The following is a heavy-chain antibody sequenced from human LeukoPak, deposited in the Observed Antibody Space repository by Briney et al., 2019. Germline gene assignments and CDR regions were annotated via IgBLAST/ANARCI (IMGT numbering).Heavy chain of an antibody. CDR1: GFTFSSYS. V-gene: IGHV4-39*07. D-gene: IGHD3-10*01. Sequence: GSLRLSCAASGFTFSSYSMNWVRQAPGKGLEWIGSIYYSGSTYYNPSLKSRVTISVDTSKNQFSLRLSSVTAADTAVYYCARDAHYYGSGSYGPWGQGTLVTVSS. CDR2: IYYSGST. CDR3: ARDAHYYGSGSYGP. J-gene: IGHJ5*02.